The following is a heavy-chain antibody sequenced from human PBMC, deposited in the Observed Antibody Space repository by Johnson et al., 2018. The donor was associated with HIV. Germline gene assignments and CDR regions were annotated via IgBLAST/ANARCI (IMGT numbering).Heavy chain of an antibody. D-gene: IGHD2-15*01. CDR2: ISYAGSDK. CDR1: GFTFSYYG. V-gene: IGHV3-33*05. CDR3: AKDMTRVWGSVGWSETQGAFDI. J-gene: IGHJ3*02. Sequence: QVHLVESGGGVVQPGRSLRLSCAASGFTFSYYGIHWVRQAPGKGLEWVAVISYAGSDKYYSDSVKGRFTISRDNSKNTLYLQMNSLRAEDTAVYYCAKDMTRVWGSVGWSETQGAFDIWGQGTMVTVSS.